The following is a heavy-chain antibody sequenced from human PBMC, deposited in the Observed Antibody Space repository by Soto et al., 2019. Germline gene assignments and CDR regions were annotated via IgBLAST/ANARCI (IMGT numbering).Heavy chain of an antibody. V-gene: IGHV3-7*01. CDR1: GFTFSSYW. CDR2: IKQDGSEK. D-gene: IGHD1-26*01. Sequence: PGGSLRLSCAASGFTFSSYWMSWVRQAPGKGLEWVANIKQDGSEKYYVDSVKGRFTISRDNAKNSLYLQMNSLRAEDTAVYYCAGELLQRWLYYFDYWGQGTLVTVSS. CDR3: AGELLQRWLYYFDY. J-gene: IGHJ4*02.